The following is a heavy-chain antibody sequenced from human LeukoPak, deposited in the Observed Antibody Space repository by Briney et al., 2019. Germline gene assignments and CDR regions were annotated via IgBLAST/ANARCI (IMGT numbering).Heavy chain of an antibody. Sequence: GGSLRLSCVASGFPFSSYWMTWVRQAPGKGLEWVANIKQDGSKKSYVDSVKGRFTISRDNAKNSLYLQMNSLRAEDTAVYYCARGIFGVVMFFDYWGQGTLVTVSS. D-gene: IGHD3-3*01. CDR2: IKQDGSKK. J-gene: IGHJ4*02. V-gene: IGHV3-7*01. CDR3: ARGIFGVVMFFDY. CDR1: GFPFSSYW.